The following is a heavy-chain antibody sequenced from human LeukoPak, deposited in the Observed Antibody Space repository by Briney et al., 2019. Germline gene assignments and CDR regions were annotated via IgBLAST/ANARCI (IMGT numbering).Heavy chain of an antibody. J-gene: IGHJ5*02. CDR1: GFTFRDFG. D-gene: IGHD6-13*01. CDR2: IRNDGSKD. Sequence: GGSLRLSCAASGFTFRDFGMHWVRQAPGKGLEWVAFIRNDGSKDYYPDAVKGRFTISRDNSRTTLYLQMHSLRIEDTAVYYCVKGGSSSHNWFDPWGQGILVTVSS. CDR3: VKGGSSSHNWFDP. V-gene: IGHV3-30*02.